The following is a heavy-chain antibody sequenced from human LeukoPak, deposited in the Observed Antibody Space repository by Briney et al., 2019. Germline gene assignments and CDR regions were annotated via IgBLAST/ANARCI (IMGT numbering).Heavy chain of an antibody. D-gene: IGHD3-22*01. CDR3: ARDPYSGNYGSYYYYYMDV. CDR2: ITSSGTYI. CDR1: GFTFNNYN. J-gene: IGHJ6*03. V-gene: IGHV3-21*01. Sequence: GGSLRLSCAASGFTFNNYNMNWVRQAPGKALEWVSSITSSGTYIFYADSVKGRFTISRDNAKNSLYLQINSLGPEDTAVYFCARDPYSGNYGSYYYYYMDVWGKGTTVTISS.